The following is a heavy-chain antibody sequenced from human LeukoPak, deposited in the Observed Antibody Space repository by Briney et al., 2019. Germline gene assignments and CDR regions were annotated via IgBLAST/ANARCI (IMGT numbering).Heavy chain of an antibody. CDR1: GFTFSSYW. Sequence: PGGSLRLSCAASGFTFSSYWMHWVRQAPGKGLVWVSRINSDGSSTNYADSVKGRFTISRDNSKNTLYLQMNSLRAEDTAVYYCARDNYDSSGYNDAFDIWGKGTMVTVSS. J-gene: IGHJ3*02. V-gene: IGHV3-74*01. CDR2: INSDGSST. D-gene: IGHD3-22*01. CDR3: ARDNYDSSGYNDAFDI.